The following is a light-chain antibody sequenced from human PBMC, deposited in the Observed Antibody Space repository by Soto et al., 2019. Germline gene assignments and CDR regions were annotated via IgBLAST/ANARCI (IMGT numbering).Light chain of an antibody. CDR3: TSYTSSNNYV. Sequence: QYALTQPASVSGSPGQSITISCTGTSSDIGGYNYVSWYQQHPGKPPKVMIYEVSNRPSGVSNRFSGSKSGNTASLTISGLQTEDEADYYCTSYTSSNNYVFGTGTKLTVL. J-gene: IGLJ1*01. V-gene: IGLV2-14*01. CDR2: EVS. CDR1: SSDIGGYNY.